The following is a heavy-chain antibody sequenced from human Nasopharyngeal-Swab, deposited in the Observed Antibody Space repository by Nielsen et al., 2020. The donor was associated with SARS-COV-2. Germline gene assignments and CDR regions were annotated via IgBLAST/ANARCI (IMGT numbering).Heavy chain of an antibody. Sequence: GESLKISCAASGFTFRSYAISWVRQAPGKGLEWVSVIYSGGSTYYADSVKGRFTISRDNSKNTLYLQMNSLRAEDTAVYYCATGGYWGQGTLVTVSS. CDR3: ATGGY. V-gene: IGHV3-66*01. J-gene: IGHJ4*02. CDR1: GFTFRSYA. CDR2: IYSGGST.